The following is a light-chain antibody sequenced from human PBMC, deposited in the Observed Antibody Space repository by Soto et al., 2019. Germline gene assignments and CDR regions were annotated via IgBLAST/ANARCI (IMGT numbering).Light chain of an antibody. CDR1: QAISNW. J-gene: IGKJ1*01. CDR3: QLYDSYPST. CDR2: KAS. Sequence: EIQMTQSPSTLSASVGDRVTITCRASQAISNWLAWYQQKPGKAPKVLIYKASSLRRGDPARFSGSGSGTEFTLNISSLQPDYFATNKCQLYDSYPSTFGQGTKLGI. V-gene: IGKV1-5*03.